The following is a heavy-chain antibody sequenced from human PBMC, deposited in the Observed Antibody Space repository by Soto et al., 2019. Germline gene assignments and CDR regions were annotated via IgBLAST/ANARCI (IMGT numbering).Heavy chain of an antibody. Sequence: QVQLVQSGAEVKKPGSSVKVSCKASGGTFSSYAISWVRQAPGQGLEWMGGIIPIFGTANYAQKFQGGVTITADEATSTAYMELRSLRSEDTAVYYCARKEGIQLWSYYYYGMDVWGQGTTVTVSS. CDR2: IIPIFGTA. CDR3: ARKEGIQLWSYYYYGMDV. V-gene: IGHV1-69*12. J-gene: IGHJ6*02. CDR1: GGTFSSYA. D-gene: IGHD5-18*01.